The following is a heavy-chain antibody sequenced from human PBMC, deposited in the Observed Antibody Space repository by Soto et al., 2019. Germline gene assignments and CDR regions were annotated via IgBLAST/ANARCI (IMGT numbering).Heavy chain of an antibody. CDR1: GFTFSSYA. CDR3: AKDHAGRMYSSGYTR. V-gene: IGHV3-23*01. CDR2: ISGSGGST. D-gene: IGHD3-22*01. Sequence: EVQLLESGGGLVQPGGSLRLSCAASGFTFSSYAMSWVRQAPGKGLEWVSAISGSGGSTYYADSVKGRFTISRDNSKHTLYLQMNSLRAEDTAVYYCAKDHAGRMYSSGYTRWGQGTLVTVSS. J-gene: IGHJ4*02.